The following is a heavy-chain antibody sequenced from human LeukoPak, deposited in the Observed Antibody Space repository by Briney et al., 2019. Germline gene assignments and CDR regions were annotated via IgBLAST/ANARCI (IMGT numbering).Heavy chain of an antibody. CDR3: ATEVPHCSGGTCYFGWFDP. J-gene: IGHJ5*02. CDR1: GFNFSNYG. D-gene: IGHD2-15*01. CDR2: ISADNGNT. V-gene: IGHV1-18*01. Sequence: ASVKVSCKASGFNFSNYGISWVRQAPGQGLEWMGWISADNGNTNYAQKFQDRVTMTTDTSTSTVYLELRSLRSDDTAVFYCATEVPHCSGGTCYFGWFDPWSQGTLVTVSS.